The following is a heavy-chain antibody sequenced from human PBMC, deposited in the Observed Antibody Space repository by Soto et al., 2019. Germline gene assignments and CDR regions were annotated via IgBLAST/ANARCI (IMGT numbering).Heavy chain of an antibody. V-gene: IGHV4-34*01. CDR1: GGSFSPYY. CDR3: ARGKWGSGWTLGHYFYGLEV. Sequence: QVHLQQWGAGLLKPSETLSLTCAVYGGSFSPYYWSWTWIRQPPGKGLEWIGDINHRGSTKYNPSLHSQVTISLATSKSQFSVNVKSLTAADTAVYYWARGKWGSGWTLGHYFYGLEVCGQGTAVTVSS. CDR2: INHRGST. J-gene: IGHJ6*02. D-gene: IGHD6-19*01.